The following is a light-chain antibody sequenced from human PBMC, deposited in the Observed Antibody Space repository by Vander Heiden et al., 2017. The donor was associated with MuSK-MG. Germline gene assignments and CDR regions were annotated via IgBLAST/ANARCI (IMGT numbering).Light chain of an antibody. Sequence: DIVLTQSPDSLAVSVGQGAHINCTSSQRVLYTSNSKNYLAWYQQKPGQPPKLLIYWASTRESGVPDRFSGSGSGTDFTLTISSLRAEDVAVYYCQQDDSSPWAFGQGTKVEIK. V-gene: IGKV4-1*01. CDR3: QQDDSSPWA. CDR2: WAS. J-gene: IGKJ1*01. CDR1: QRVLYTSNSKNY.